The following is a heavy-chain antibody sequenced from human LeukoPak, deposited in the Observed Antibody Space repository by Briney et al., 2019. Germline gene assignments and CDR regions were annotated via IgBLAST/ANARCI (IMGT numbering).Heavy chain of an antibody. CDR3: ARQASSSYGSGSPYWYFDL. J-gene: IGHJ2*01. V-gene: IGHV4-4*07. D-gene: IGHD3-10*01. CDR2: IKTTGTT. Sequence: SETLSLTCTVSGASISSSFWSWIRQPAGKGLEWIGRIKTTGTTNYNPSLKSRLNMSIDSSRNQFSLNLSSVTAADTAVYYCARQASSSYGSGSPYWYFDLWGRGTLVTVSS. CDR1: GASISSSF.